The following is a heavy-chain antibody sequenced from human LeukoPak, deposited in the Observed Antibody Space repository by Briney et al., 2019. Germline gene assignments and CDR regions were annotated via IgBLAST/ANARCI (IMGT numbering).Heavy chain of an antibody. V-gene: IGHV1-69*04. Sequence: GASVKVSCKASGGTFSSYAISWVRQAPGQGLEWMGRIIPILGIANYAQKFQGRVTITADKSTSTAYMELSSLRSEDTAVYYCARDQRGEQWLAPRSAYNWFDPWGQGTLVTVSS. D-gene: IGHD6-19*01. CDR3: ARDQRGEQWLAPRSAYNWFDP. CDR1: GGTFSSYA. J-gene: IGHJ5*02. CDR2: IIPILGIA.